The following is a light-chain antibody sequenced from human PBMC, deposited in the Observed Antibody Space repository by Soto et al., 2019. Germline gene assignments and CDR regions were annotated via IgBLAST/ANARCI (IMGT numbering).Light chain of an antibody. Sequence: QLVLTQPPSASGTPGQRVTISCSGSSSNIGSNTVNWYQQLPGTAPKLLIYSNNQRPSGVPDRFSGSQSGTSASLAISGLQSEDDADYYCAAWDDSLNYVVFGGGTKRTVL. CDR2: SNN. CDR1: SSNIGSNT. V-gene: IGLV1-44*01. J-gene: IGLJ2*01. CDR3: AAWDDSLNYVV.